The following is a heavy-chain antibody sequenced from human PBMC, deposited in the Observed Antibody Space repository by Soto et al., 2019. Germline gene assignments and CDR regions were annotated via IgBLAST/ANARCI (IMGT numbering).Heavy chain of an antibody. J-gene: IGHJ4*02. D-gene: IGHD1-26*01. Sequence: EVQLVESGGGLVRPGESLRLSCAASGFTFTSAWINWVRQAPGKGLEWAGRIKSKTDGGTVDYGAPVKGRFTMSRDDSKNTAYLQMNRLRNEDTAVYYCTTAERGGSYYSDYWGQGTLVTVSS. V-gene: IGHV3-15*07. CDR1: GFTFTSAW. CDR2: IKSKTDGGTV. CDR3: TTAERGGSYYSDY.